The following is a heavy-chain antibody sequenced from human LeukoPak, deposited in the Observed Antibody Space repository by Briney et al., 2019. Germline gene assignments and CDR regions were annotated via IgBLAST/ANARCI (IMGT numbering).Heavy chain of an antibody. V-gene: IGHV3-23*01. CDR1: GFTFSIYT. CDR2: ISSSGGST. CDR3: AITRIPAGT. J-gene: IGHJ4*02. Sequence: QPGASLRLSCAASGFTFSIYTMNWVRQAPGKGLEWVSGISSSGGSTYYADSVKGRFTISRDNSKNTLFLQMNSLRTEDTAVYFCAITRIPAGTWGQGTLVTVSP. D-gene: IGHD6-13*01.